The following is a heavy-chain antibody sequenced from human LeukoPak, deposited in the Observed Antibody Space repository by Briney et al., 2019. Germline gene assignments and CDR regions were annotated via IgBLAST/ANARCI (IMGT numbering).Heavy chain of an antibody. V-gene: IGHV4-34*01. CDR1: GGSISSYY. J-gene: IGHJ4*02. Sequence: SETLSLTCTVSGGSISSYYWSWIRQPPGKGLEWIGEINHSGSTNYNPSLKSRVTISVDTSKNQFSLKLSSVTAADTAVYYCARGPRDADFDYWGQGTLVTVSS. CDR3: ARGPRDADFDY. CDR2: INHSGST.